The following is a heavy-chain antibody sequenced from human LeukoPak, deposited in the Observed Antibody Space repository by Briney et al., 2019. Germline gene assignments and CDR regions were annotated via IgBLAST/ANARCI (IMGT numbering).Heavy chain of an antibody. V-gene: IGHV3-64*01. CDR1: GFTFSSYA. J-gene: IGHJ4*02. D-gene: IGHD3-9*01. CDR3: ARELRYFDWLLFDY. Sequence: QPGGSLRLSCAASGFTFSSYAMHWVRQAPGKGLEYVSAISSNGGSTYYANSVKGRFTISRDNSKNTLYLQMGSLRAEDMAVYYCARELRYFDWLLFDYWGQGTLVTVSS. CDR2: ISSNGGST.